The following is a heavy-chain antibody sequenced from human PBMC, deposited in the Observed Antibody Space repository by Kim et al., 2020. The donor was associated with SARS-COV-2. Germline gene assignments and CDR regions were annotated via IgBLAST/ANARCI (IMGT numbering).Heavy chain of an antibody. V-gene: IGHV4-59*09. Sequence: RRSTHNNPSLTGRVTISVDTSKNQFSLKLSSVTAADTAVYYCARGKVVRYWGQGTLVTVSS. J-gene: IGHJ4*02. CDR2: RRST. D-gene: IGHD2-15*01. CDR3: ARGKVVRY.